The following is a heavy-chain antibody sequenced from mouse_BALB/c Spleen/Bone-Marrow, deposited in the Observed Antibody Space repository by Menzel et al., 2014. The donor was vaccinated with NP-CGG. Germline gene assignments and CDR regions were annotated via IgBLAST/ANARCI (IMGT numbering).Heavy chain of an antibody. J-gene: IGHJ3*01. Sequence: EVQVVESGGGLVKPGGSLKLSCTASGFAFSNCDMSWVRQTPEKRLEWVATITSGGGNTYYPDSVKGRFTISRDNARNTLYLQMSSLRSEDTALYYCARVRDWFAYWGQGTLVTVSA. CDR2: ITSGGGNT. V-gene: IGHV5-9*02. CDR3: ARVRDWFAY. CDR1: GFAFSNCD.